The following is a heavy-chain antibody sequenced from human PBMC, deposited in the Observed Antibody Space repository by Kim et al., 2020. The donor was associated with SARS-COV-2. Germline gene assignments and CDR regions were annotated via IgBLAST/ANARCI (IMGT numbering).Heavy chain of an antibody. D-gene: IGHD2-15*01. V-gene: IGHV1-18*01. CDR1: GYTFTSYG. CDR2: ISAYNGNT. J-gene: IGHJ4*02. CDR3: ARGGPRECSGGSCYSGY. Sequence: ASVKVSCKASGYTFTSYGISWVRQAPGQGLEWMGWISAYNGNTNYAQKLQGRVTMTTDTSTSTAYMELRSLRSDDTAVYYCARGGPRECSGGSCYSGYWGQGTLVTVSS.